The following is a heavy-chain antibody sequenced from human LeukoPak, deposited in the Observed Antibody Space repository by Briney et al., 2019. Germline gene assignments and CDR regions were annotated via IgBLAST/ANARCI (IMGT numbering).Heavy chain of an antibody. CDR3: ARHAGYCSSTSCPYYYYMDV. J-gene: IGHJ6*03. CDR2: ISAYNGNT. D-gene: IGHD2-2*01. Sequence: ASVKVSCKASGYTFTSYGISWVRQAPGQGLEWMGWISAYNGNTNYAQKLQGRVTMTTDTSTSTAYMELRSLRSDDTAVYYCARHAGYCSSTSCPYYYYMDVWGKGTTVTISS. CDR1: GYTFTSYG. V-gene: IGHV1-18*01.